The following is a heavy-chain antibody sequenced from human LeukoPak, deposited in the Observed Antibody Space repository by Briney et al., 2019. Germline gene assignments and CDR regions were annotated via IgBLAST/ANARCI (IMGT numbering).Heavy chain of an antibody. D-gene: IGHD1-26*01. V-gene: IGHV3-9*01. CDR1: GFTFDDYA. J-gene: IGHJ4*02. Sequence: PGRSLRLSCAASGFTFDDYAMHWVRQAPGKGLEWVSGISWNSGSIGYADSVKGRFTISRDNAKNSLYLQMHSLRGEDTAVYYCATDNGVGDIRYYFDFWGQGTPVTVSS. CDR2: ISWNSGSI. CDR3: ATDNGVGDIRYYFDF.